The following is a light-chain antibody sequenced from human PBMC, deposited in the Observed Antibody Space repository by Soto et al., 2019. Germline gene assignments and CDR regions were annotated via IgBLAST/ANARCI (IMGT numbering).Light chain of an antibody. Sequence: EIVLTQSPGTLSLSPGERATLSCRASQSVSSSYLAWYQQKPGQAPRLLIYGASSRATGIPDRFSGSGSGTDFTITISRLEPEDFAVYYCQKYGSSPGTFGQGTKVEIK. J-gene: IGKJ1*01. V-gene: IGKV3-20*01. CDR3: QKYGSSPGT. CDR2: GAS. CDR1: QSVSSSY.